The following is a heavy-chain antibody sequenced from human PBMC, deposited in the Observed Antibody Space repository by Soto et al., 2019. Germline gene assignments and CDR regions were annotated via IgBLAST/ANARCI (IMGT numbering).Heavy chain of an antibody. Sequence: QVQLVQSGAEVKKPGSSVKVSCKASGGTFSSYAISWVRQAPGQGLEWMGGIIPIFGTANYAEKFQGRVTNTADEATGIAYKELSSPRSANTSVHYSARYTDKADHYYGMDVLGQANTVTVCS. CDR3: ARYTDKADHYYGMDV. V-gene: IGHV1-69*01. CDR1: GGTFSSYA. J-gene: IGHJ6*01. CDR2: IIPIFGTA.